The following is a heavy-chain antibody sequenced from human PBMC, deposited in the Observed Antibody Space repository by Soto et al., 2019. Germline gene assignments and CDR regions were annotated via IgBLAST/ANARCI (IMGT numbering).Heavy chain of an antibody. V-gene: IGHV4-34*01. Sequence: QVQLQQWGAGLLKPSETLSLTCAVSGGSFSGYYWCWIRQPPGQGLERIGEINHRGSTNYIPSLKSRVTRSVDTAKNQFSLKLSSVTAADTAVYYCARVGTARGLRHSYGMDVCGQGTTVTVSS. D-gene: IGHD5-18*01. CDR1: GGSFSGYY. CDR2: INHRGST. J-gene: IGHJ6*02. CDR3: ARVGTARGLRHSYGMDV.